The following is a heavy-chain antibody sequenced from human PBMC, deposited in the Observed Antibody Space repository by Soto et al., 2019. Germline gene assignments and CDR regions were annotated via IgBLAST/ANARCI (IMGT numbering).Heavy chain of an antibody. CDR2: ITPFNGNT. J-gene: IGHJ4*02. Sequence: GASVKVSCKASGYIFTGYHMHWVRQAPGQALEWMGWITPFNGNTKYAQKFQDRVTFTGDTSLNTAYMELSSLRSDDTAMFYCASGRYDASGYFDYWGQGTLVTVS. CDR3: ASGRYDASGYFDY. CDR1: GYIFTGYH. D-gene: IGHD3-22*01. V-gene: IGHV1-45*02.